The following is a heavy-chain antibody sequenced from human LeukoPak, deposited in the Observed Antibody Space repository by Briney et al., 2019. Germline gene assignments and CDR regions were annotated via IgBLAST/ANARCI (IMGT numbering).Heavy chain of an antibody. D-gene: IGHD2-8*01. Sequence: PSETLSLTCTVSGGSVSSGRHYWSWIRQPPGKGLDWIAYIHYSGSINYNPSLKSRVTISVDTSKNQLSLKLSSVTAADTAVYYCARNGDHWGQGTLVTVSS. CDR2: IHYSGSI. CDR1: GGSVSSGRHY. J-gene: IGHJ4*02. V-gene: IGHV4-61*01. CDR3: ARNGDH.